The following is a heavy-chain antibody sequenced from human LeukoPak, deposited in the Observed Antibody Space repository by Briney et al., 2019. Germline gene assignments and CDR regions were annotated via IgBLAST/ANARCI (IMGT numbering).Heavy chain of an antibody. J-gene: IGHJ5*02. CDR2: ISAHNGNT. CDR1: GYTFSSYG. CDR3: AKDQEYYGSGFNWFDP. D-gene: IGHD3-10*01. Sequence: GASVKVSCKASGYTFSSYGISWVRQAPGQGLEWMGWISAHNGNTKYAQKYQGRITMTTDTSTSTAYMELRSLRSDDTAVYYCAKDQEYYGSGFNWFDPWGQGTLITVSS. V-gene: IGHV1-18*01.